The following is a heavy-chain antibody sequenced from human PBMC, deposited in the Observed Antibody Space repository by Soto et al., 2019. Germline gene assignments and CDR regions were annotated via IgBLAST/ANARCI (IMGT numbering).Heavy chain of an antibody. V-gene: IGHV3-33*01. CDR3: ARMAFDMVATEPYNYHHPLDV. Sequence: GGSLRLSCAASGFTFRSHVMHWVRQAPGKGLEWVAVVWYDGGNKYYDDSVKGRFTISRDNSKDTLYLQMNSLRVEDTAVYYCARMAFDMVATEPYNYHHPLDVWGQVTTFTISS. CDR2: VWYDGGNK. CDR1: GFTFRSHV. D-gene: IGHD5-12*01. J-gene: IGHJ6*02.